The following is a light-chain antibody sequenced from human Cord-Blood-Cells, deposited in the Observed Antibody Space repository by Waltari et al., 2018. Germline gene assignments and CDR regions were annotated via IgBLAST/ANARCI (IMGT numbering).Light chain of an antibody. CDR3: QQSYSTWT. V-gene: IGKV1-39*01. CDR1: QSISSY. CDR2: AAS. J-gene: IGKJ1*01. Sequence: DIQMTQSPSSLSASVGDRVTITCRASQSISSYLNWYQQKPGKAPKLLIYAASSLQSGVPARCSGSGSGTDFTLTISSLQPEDFATYYCQQSYSTWTFGQGTKEEIK.